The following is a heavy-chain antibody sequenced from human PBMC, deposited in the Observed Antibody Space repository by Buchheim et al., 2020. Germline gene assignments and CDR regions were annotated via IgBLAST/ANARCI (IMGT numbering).Heavy chain of an antibody. V-gene: IGHV5-51*01. Sequence: EVQVVQSGPEVKKPGEYLRISCTGSGYSFTTYWIAWVRQMPGKGLEWIGVIYPGDSDSRYSPSFQDRVTLSADKSISTAYLQWGSLTASDTAIYYCARRAFDSSGNHGFDIWGQGT. CDR2: IYPGDSDS. J-gene: IGHJ3*02. CDR1: GYSFTTYW. CDR3: ARRAFDSSGNHGFDI. D-gene: IGHD3-22*01.